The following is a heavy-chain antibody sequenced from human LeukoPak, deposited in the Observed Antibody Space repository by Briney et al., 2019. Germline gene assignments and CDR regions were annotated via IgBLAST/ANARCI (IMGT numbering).Heavy chain of an antibody. V-gene: IGHV4-39*07. CDR1: GGSISSSSYY. J-gene: IGHJ6*03. Sequence: SETLSLTCTVSGGSISSSSYYWGWIRQPPGKGLEWIGSIYHSGSTYYNPSLKSRVTIAVETSKNQFSLKLSSVTAADTAVYYCASLYYYGSGKYYYYMDVWGKGTTVTVS. CDR2: IYHSGST. D-gene: IGHD3-10*01. CDR3: ASLYYYGSGKYYYYMDV.